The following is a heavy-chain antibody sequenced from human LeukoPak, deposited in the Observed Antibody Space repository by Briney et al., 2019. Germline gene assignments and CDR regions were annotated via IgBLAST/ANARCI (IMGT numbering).Heavy chain of an antibody. CDR1: GGSISSASYY. D-gene: IGHD6-13*01. J-gene: IGHJ4*02. V-gene: IGHV4-61*02. CDR3: AMRERLAAAFDY. Sequence: SETLSLTCTVSGGSISSASYYWSWIRQPAGKGLEWIGRIYTSGSTNYDPSLKSRVTISVDTSKNQFSLKLSSVTAADTAVYYCAMRERLAAAFDYWGQGTLVTVSS. CDR2: IYTSGST.